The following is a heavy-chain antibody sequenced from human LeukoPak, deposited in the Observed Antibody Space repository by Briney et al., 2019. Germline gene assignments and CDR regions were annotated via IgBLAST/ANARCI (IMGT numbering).Heavy chain of an antibody. J-gene: IGHJ5*01. V-gene: IGHV3-11*04. CDR2: ISSSASGI. CDR1: GFTFSDYFSDYY. D-gene: IGHD6-13*01. Sequence: GGSLRLSCAASGFTFSDYFSDYYMSWIRQAPGKGLEWVSYISSSASGIYYKDSVKGRFTISRDNTKNSLYLQMDSLRVEDTAVYYCATGKNAGIGRDGFDSWGQGTLVTVSS. CDR3: ATGKNAGIGRDGFDS.